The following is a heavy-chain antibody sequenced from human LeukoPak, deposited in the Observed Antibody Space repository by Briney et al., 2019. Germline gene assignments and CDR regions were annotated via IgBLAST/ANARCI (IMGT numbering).Heavy chain of an antibody. V-gene: IGHV4-61*01. D-gene: IGHD1-26*01. J-gene: IGHJ4*02. CDR3: ATWVGARFDY. Sequence: NPSETLSLTCTVSGGSISSSSYYWSWIRQPPGKGLEWIGYIYYSGSTNYNPSLKSRVTISVDTSKNQFPLKLSSVTAADTAVYYCATWVGARFDYWGQGTLVTVSS. CDR2: IYYSGST. CDR1: GGSISSSSYY.